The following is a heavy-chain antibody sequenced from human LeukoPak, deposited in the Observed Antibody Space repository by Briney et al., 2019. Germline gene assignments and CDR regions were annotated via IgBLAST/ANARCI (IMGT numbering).Heavy chain of an antibody. CDR3: AREALVGYNSGYYYMDV. J-gene: IGHJ6*03. CDR1: GFTFSNYA. D-gene: IGHD5-24*01. Sequence: GGSLRLSCAASGFTFSNYAMHWVRQAPGKGLEWMSVISYDGRNKYFADSVKGRFTLSRDNSKNTLYLQMNNLRAEDMAVYYCAREALVGYNSGYYYMDVWGKGTTVTISS. V-gene: IGHV3-30*04. CDR2: ISYDGRNK.